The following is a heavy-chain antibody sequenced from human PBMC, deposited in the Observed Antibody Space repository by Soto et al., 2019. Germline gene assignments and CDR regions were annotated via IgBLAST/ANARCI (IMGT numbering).Heavy chain of an antibody. CDR2: ISSDGDST. CDR1: GSTFSTYA. V-gene: IGHV3-64*01. Sequence: EVQLVESGGGLVQPGGPLRLSCAASGSTFSTYAMHWIRQAQGKGLEYVSAISSDGDSTYYANSVKGRFTISRDNSRNTLYLQMGSLRAEDMAVYYCARYGGVKFDYWGQGTLVTVSS. J-gene: IGHJ4*02. CDR3: ARYGGVKFDY. D-gene: IGHD2-21*01.